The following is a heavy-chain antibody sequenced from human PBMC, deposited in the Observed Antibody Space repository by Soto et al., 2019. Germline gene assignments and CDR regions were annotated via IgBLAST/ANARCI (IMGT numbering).Heavy chain of an antibody. CDR3: VKGGGDSKYFHH. V-gene: IGHV3-23*01. J-gene: IGHJ1*01. D-gene: IGHD2-21*02. Sequence: PGGSLRLSCADSEFIFSKSSMMWVRQAPGAGLEWVSGISGSSGGTFYADSVKGRFTISRDNLKNTLFMQMNSLKAEDTAIYYCVKGGGDSKYFHHWGQGTLVTVSS. CDR1: EFIFSKSS. CDR2: ISGSSGGT.